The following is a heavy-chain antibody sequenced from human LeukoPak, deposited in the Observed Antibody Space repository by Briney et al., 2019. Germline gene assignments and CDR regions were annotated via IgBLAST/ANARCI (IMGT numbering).Heavy chain of an antibody. J-gene: IGHJ6*02. V-gene: IGHV3-49*04. D-gene: IGHD5-18*01. CDR3: ARGPIQLWIHNAMDV. CDR1: GFTFGDHA. CDR2: IRSKAYRGTT. Sequence: GGSLRLSCRGYGFTFGDHAMSWVRQAPGKGLEWVGFIRSKAYRGTTEYAASVKGRFTISRDASTSIAYLKMNSLRIEDTAVYYCARGPIQLWIHNAMDVWGQGTTVTVSS.